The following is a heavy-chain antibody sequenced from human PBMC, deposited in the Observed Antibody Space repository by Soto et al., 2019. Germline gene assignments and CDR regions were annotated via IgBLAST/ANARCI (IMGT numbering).Heavy chain of an antibody. V-gene: IGHV3-53*01. CDR3: ARVASPVAGTYYYYYYGMDV. D-gene: IGHD6-19*01. J-gene: IGHJ6*02. CDR1: GFTVSSNY. Sequence: PGGSLRLSCAASGFTVSSNYMSWVRQAPGKGLEWVSVIYSGGSTYYADSVKGRFTISRDNSKNTLYLQMNSLRAEDTAVYYCARVASPVAGTYYYYYYGMDVWGQGTTVTVS. CDR2: IYSGGST.